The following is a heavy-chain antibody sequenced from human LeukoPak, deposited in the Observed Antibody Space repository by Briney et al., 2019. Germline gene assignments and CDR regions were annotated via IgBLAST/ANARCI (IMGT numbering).Heavy chain of an antibody. D-gene: IGHD6-13*01. CDR2: INAGNGNT. CDR3: ATDAQIAAAEYYFDY. Sequence: GASVKVSCKASGYTFTSYAMHWVRQAPGQRLEWMGWINAGNGNTKYSQKFQGRVTITRDTSASTAYMELSSLRSEDTAVYYCATDAQIAAAEYYFDYWGQGTLVTVSS. V-gene: IGHV1-3*01. J-gene: IGHJ4*02. CDR1: GYTFTSYA.